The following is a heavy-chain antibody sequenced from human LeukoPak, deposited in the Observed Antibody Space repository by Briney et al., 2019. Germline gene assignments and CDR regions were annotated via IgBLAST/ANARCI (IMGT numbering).Heavy chain of an antibody. V-gene: IGHV5-51*01. CDR1: GYSFTSYW. CDR2: IYPGDSDT. Sequence: GESLKISCKGSGYSFTSYWIGWVRQMPGKGLEWMGIIYPGDSDTKYSPSFQGQVTISADKSISTAYLQWSSLKASDTAMCYCARAYYYGSGSYYGDHWGQGTLVTVSS. J-gene: IGHJ4*02. CDR3: ARAYYYGSGSYYGDH. D-gene: IGHD3-10*01.